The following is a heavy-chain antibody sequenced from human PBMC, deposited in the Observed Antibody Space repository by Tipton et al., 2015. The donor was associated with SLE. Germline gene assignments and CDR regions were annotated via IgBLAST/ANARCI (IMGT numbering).Heavy chain of an antibody. CDR3: ARDLAYCSSTSCFDYFDY. CDR2: IYTSGST. V-gene: IGHV4-61*02. CDR1: GGSISSGSYY. D-gene: IGHD2-2*01. Sequence: TLSLTCTVSGGSISSGSYYWSWIRQPAGKGLEWIGRIYTSGSTNYNPSLKSRVTISVDTSKNQFSLKLSSVTAADTAVYYWARDLAYCSSTSCFDYFDYWGQGTLVPVSS. J-gene: IGHJ4*02.